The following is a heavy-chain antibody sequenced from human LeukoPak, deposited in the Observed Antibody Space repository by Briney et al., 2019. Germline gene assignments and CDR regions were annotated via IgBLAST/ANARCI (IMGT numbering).Heavy chain of an antibody. D-gene: IGHD5-24*01. J-gene: IGHJ4*02. CDR1: GGSFSDYP. Sequence: SVKVSCKASGGSFSDYPINWVRQAPGQGLEWMGGIIPIFGTANYAQRFQGRVTITADESTSTAYMELSSLRSEDTAVYYCARDGYNWGFDYWGQGTLVTVSS. CDR3: ARDGYNWGFDY. V-gene: IGHV1-69*13. CDR2: IIPIFGTA.